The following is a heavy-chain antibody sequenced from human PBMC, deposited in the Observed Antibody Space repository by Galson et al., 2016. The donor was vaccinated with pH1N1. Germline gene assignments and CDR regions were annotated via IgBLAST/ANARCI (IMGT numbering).Heavy chain of an antibody. J-gene: IGHJ4*02. CDR1: GFSLSTSGMC. CDR3: ARALYGDLGGYFDN. D-gene: IGHD4-17*01. Sequence: PALVKPTQTLTLTCTFSGFSLSTSGMCVSWIRQLPGKALEWLALIDWDDGKYYSPSLKTRLTISKDTSNNQVVLTMTNMDPVDTATYYCARALYGDLGGYFDNWGQGTLVTVSS. V-gene: IGHV2-70*01. CDR2: IDWDDGK.